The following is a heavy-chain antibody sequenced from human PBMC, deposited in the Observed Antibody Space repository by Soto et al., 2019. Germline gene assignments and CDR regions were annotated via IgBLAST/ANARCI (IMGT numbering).Heavy chain of an antibody. Sequence: QVQLVQSGAEVKKPGSSVKVSCKASGGTFSSYAISWVRQAPGQGLEWMGGIIPIFGTANYAQKFQGRVTITPDESTSTAYIELSSLRSEDTAVYYCPRYIVVVVAATGWFDPWGQGTLVTVSS. D-gene: IGHD2-15*01. J-gene: IGHJ5*02. CDR3: PRYIVVVVAATGWFDP. CDR2: IIPIFGTA. V-gene: IGHV1-69*05. CDR1: GGTFSSYA.